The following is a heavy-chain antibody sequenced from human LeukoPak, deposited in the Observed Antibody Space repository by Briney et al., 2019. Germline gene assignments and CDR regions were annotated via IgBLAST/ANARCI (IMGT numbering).Heavy chain of an antibody. CDR3: ARIIRNYDYVWGSYRHFDY. CDR1: GYSFTSYW. D-gene: IGHD3-16*02. V-gene: IGHV5-51*01. J-gene: IGHJ4*02. CDR2: IYPGDSDT. Sequence: GESLKISCKGSGYSFTSYWIAWVRQMPGKGLEWMGIIYPGDSDTRYSPSFQGQVTISADKSISTAYLQWSSLKASDTAMYYCARIIRNYDYVWGSYRHFDYWGQGTLVTVSS.